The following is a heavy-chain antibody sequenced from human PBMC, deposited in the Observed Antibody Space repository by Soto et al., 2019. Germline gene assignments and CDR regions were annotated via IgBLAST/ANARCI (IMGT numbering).Heavy chain of an antibody. CDR2: ISSTSTHT. CDR3: ARDRSYGDVDY. J-gene: IGHJ4*02. CDR1: GFTFSDFF. D-gene: IGHD5-18*01. V-gene: IGHV3-11*06. Sequence: ESGGGLVKPGGSLRLSCAASGFTFSDFFMSWLRQAPGKRLEWVSFISSTSTHTTYADSVKGRFTVSRDNAKNSLYLQMTSLRVEDTAVYYCARDRSYGDVDYWGPGTLVTVSS.